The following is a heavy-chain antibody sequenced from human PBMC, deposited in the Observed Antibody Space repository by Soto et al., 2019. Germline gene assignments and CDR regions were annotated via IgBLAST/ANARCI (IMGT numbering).Heavy chain of an antibody. CDR3: ARAYNHVVVPAATRAKWFDP. CDR1: GGSFSGYY. V-gene: IGHV4-34*01. Sequence: SETLSLTCAVYGGSFSGYYWSWIRQPPGKGLEWIGEINHSGSTNYNPSLKSRVTISVDTSKNQFSLKLSSVTAADTAVYYCARAYNHVVVPAATRAKWFDPWGQGTLVTVSS. D-gene: IGHD2-2*01. J-gene: IGHJ5*02. CDR2: INHSGST.